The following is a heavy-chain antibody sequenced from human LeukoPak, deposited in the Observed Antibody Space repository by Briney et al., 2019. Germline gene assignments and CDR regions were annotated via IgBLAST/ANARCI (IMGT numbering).Heavy chain of an antibody. J-gene: IGHJ4*02. CDR3: ARLFGGVTTFDY. CDR2: ISSSSTHI. D-gene: IGHD4-17*01. CDR1: GFTFGSYS. V-gene: IGHV3-21*01. Sequence: PGGSLRLSCAASGFTFGSYSMNWVRQAPGKGLEWVSSISSSSTHIYYADSVKGRFTMSRDNAKNSLYLQMNSLSAEDTAVYYCARLFGGVTTFDYWGQGTLVTVSS.